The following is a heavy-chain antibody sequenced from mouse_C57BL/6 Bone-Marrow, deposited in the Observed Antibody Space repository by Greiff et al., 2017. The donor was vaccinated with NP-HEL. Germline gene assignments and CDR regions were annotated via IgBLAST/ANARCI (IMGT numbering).Heavy chain of an antibody. D-gene: IGHD2-3*01. CDR2: ISSKSNNYAT. CDR3: VRQGGYYTWFAY. CDR1: GFSFNTYA. Sequence: EVKVVESGGGLVQPKGSLKLSCAASGFSFNTYAMHWVRQAPGQGLEWVARISSKSNNYATYYADSVKDRFTISRDASESMLYLQMNNLKAEDIAMYYCVRQGGYYTWFAYGGQGTLVTVSA. V-gene: IGHV10-1*01. J-gene: IGHJ3*01.